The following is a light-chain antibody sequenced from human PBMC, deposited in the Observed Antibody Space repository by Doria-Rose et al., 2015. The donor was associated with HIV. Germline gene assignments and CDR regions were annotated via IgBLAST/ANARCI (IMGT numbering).Light chain of an antibody. J-gene: IGKJ1*01. CDR3: HQYGTSWT. CDR1: QSFSSTY. V-gene: IGKV3-20*01. CDR2: DGS. Sequence: EIVMTRSPGTLSLSPGERATLSCRASQSFSSTYLAWYQQKPGQAPSLFIYDGSTRATGIPDRFSASGSGTDFTLTVNRLEPEDFALYYCHQYGTSWTFGQGTKVEI.